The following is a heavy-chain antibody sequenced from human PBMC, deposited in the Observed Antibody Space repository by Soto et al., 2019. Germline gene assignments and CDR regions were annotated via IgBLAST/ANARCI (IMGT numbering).Heavy chain of an antibody. Sequence: QVQLVQSGAEVKKPGASVKVSCKASGYTFTSYGISWVRQAPGQGLEWMGWISAYNGNTNYAQKLQGRVTMTTDTSTGTAYMELRSLRSDDTAVYYCATYYDSSGYYSGDAFDIWGQGTMVTVSS. V-gene: IGHV1-18*01. D-gene: IGHD3-22*01. CDR1: GYTFTSYG. CDR2: ISAYNGNT. CDR3: ATYYDSSGYYSGDAFDI. J-gene: IGHJ3*02.